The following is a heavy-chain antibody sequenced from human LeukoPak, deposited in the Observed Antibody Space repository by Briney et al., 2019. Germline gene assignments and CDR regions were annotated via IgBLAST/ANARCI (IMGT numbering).Heavy chain of an antibody. CDR2: IYYSGST. D-gene: IGHD5-24*01. CDR1: GGSISSGDYY. Sequence: SETLSLTCTVSGGSISSGDYYWSWIRQPPGKGLEWIGYIYYSGSTYYNPSLKSRVTISVDTSKNQFSLKLSSVTAADTAVYYCARALGDGYPSLDYWGQGTLVTVSS. J-gene: IGHJ4*02. V-gene: IGHV4-30-4*01. CDR3: ARALGDGYPSLDY.